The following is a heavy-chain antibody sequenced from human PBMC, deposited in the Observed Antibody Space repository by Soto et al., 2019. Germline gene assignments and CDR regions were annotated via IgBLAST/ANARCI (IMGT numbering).Heavy chain of an antibody. D-gene: IGHD5-12*01. V-gene: IGHV1-2*06. CDR2: INPNSGDA. Sequence: QVPLVQSGAEVKKPGASVTVSCKASGYTFSDYYLHWVRQAPGQGPEWMGRINPNSGDAKFAQKFQGRVTMTRDTSVSTAFMELTCLKSDDTAVYYCARESGGATATLDYYYFYMDVWGKGTTVTVSS. CDR1: GYTFSDYY. CDR3: ARESGGATATLDYYYFYMDV. J-gene: IGHJ6*03.